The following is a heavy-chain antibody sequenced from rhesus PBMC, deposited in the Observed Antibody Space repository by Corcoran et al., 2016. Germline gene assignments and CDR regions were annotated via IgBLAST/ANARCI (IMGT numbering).Heavy chain of an antibody. Sequence: QVQLQQWGEGLVKPSETLSLTCAVYGGSISGYYYWSWIRQPPGNGLEWIGFIYANSSNTNYNPSLRIRVTISKDTSKNQFSLKLSSVTAADTAVYYCARGKGLFDYWGQGVLVTVSS. CDR2: IYANSSNT. CDR1: GGSISGYYY. CDR3: ARGKGLFDY. V-gene: IGHV4-73*01. J-gene: IGHJ4*01. D-gene: IGHD3-28*01.